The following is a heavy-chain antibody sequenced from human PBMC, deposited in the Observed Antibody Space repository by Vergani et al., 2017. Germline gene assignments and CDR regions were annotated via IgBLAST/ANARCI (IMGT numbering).Heavy chain of an antibody. D-gene: IGHD2-2*01. J-gene: IGHJ6*02. V-gene: IGHV1-69*17. CDR2: IIPIFGIA. Sequence: QVQLVQSGAEVKKPGSSVKVSCKASGGTFSSYAISWVRQAPGQGLEWMGGIIPIFGIANYAQKFQGRVTITADKSTSTAYMELSSLRSEDTAVYYCARGVVPAAITGGYYYYGMDVWGQGTTVTVPS. CDR3: ARGVVPAAITGGYYYYGMDV. CDR1: GGTFSSYA.